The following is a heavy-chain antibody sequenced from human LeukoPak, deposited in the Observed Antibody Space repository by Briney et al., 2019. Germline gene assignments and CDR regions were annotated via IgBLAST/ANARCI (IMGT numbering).Heavy chain of an antibody. CDR1: GFTFDDYG. V-gene: IGHV3-20*04. D-gene: IGHD5-12*01. CDR3: ARVFRLAWSRSGYGGGDYYYYMDV. J-gene: IGHJ6*03. Sequence: GGSLRLSCAASGFTFDDYGMSWVRQAPGKGLEWVSGINWNGGSIGYADSVKGRFTISRDNAKNSLYLQMNRLRAEDTALYYCARVFRLAWSRSGYGGGDYYYYMDVWGKGTTVTVSS. CDR2: INWNGGSI.